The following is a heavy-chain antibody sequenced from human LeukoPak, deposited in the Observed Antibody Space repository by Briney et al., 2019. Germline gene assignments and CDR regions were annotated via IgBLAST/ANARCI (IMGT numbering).Heavy chain of an antibody. Sequence: NASETLSLTCAVYDGSFSGYYWSWIRQPPGKGLEWIGEINHSGSTNYNPSLKSRVTISLDTSKSQFSLKVRYVTAADTAVYYCARQALGYCSAGNCYFDYWGQGTLVTVSS. D-gene: IGHD2-15*01. CDR1: DGSFSGYY. V-gene: IGHV4-34*01. J-gene: IGHJ4*02. CDR2: INHSGST. CDR3: ARQALGYCSAGNCYFDY.